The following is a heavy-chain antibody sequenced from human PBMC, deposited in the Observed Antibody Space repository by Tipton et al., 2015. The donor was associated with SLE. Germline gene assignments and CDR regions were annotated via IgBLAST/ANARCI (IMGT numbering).Heavy chain of an antibody. CDR3: TMRRPQVWSFDY. J-gene: IGHJ4*02. CDR2: VYYTGNT. D-gene: IGHD2-8*01. V-gene: IGHV4-39*07. Sequence: TLSLTCIVSGDSISSSSYYWGWIRQPPGKGLEWVGTVYYTGNTFYNPSLKSRVTISVDTSKNQFSLNLSSVTAADTAVYYCTMRRPQVWSFDYWGQGNLLTVSS. CDR1: GDSISSSSYY.